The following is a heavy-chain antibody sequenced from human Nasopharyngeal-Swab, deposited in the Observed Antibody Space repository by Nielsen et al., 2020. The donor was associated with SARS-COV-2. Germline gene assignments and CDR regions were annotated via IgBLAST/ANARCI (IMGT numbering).Heavy chain of an antibody. D-gene: IGHD2-2*02. J-gene: IGHJ3*02. CDR2: INPNSGGT. CDR1: GYTFTGYY. CDR3: ARVAGCSSTSCYSRGAFDI. V-gene: IGHV1-2*06. Sequence: ASVKVSRKASGYTFTGYYMHWVRQAPGQGLEWMGRINPNSGGTNYAQKFQGRVTMTRDTSISTAYMELSRLRSDGTAVYYCARVAGCSSTSCYSRGAFDIWGQGTMVTVSS.